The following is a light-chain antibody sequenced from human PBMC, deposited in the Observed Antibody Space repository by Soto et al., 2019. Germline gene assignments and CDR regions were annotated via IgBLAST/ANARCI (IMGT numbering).Light chain of an antibody. CDR3: QHYGSSLKT. CDR1: QSVSSSD. J-gene: IGKJ5*01. Sequence: EIVLTQSPGTLSLSPGERATLSCRASQSVSSSDLAWYQQKPGQAPRLLIYGASSRATGIPDRFSDSGSGTDFTLTISRLEPEDFAVYYCQHYGSSLKTFGQGTRLEIK. V-gene: IGKV3-20*01. CDR2: GAS.